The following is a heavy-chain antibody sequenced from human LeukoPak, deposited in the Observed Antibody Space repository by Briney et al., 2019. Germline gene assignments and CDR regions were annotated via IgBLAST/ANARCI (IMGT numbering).Heavy chain of an antibody. CDR2: IYSGGST. V-gene: IGHV3-66*01. CDR3: ARELGRNPDSSYYDSSGYYGMDV. D-gene: IGHD3-22*01. CDR1: GFTVSSNY. Sequence: SGGSLRLSCAASGFTVSSNYMSWVRQAPGKGLEWVSVIYSGGSTYYADSVKGRFTISRDNSKNTLYLQMNSLRAEDTAVYYCARELGRNPDSSYYDSSGYYGMDVWGQGTTVTVSS. J-gene: IGHJ6*02.